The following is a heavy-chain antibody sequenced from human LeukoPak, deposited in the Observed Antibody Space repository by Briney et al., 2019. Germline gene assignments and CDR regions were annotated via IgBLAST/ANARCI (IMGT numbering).Heavy chain of an antibody. D-gene: IGHD1-20*01. CDR1: GGTFSSYA. CDR3: ARNGITGTNSAFDI. V-gene: IGHV1-69*05. CDR2: IIPIFGTA. J-gene: IGHJ3*02. Sequence: ASVKDSCKASGGTFSSYAISWVRQAPGQGLEWMGGIIPIFGTANYAQKFQGRVTITTDESTSTAYMELSSLRSEDTAVYYCARNGITGTNSAFDIWGQGTMVTVSS.